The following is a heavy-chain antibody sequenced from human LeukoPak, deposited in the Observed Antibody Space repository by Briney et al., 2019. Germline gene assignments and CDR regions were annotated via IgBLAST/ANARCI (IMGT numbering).Heavy chain of an antibody. CDR2: ISYSGSS. CDR3: SWYYFDY. CDR1: GGSISSYY. V-gene: IGHV4-59*01. J-gene: IGHJ4*02. Sequence: SETLSLTCTVSGGSISSYYWSWIRQPPGKGLEWIGYISYSGSSNYNPSLKSRVSISVDTSKNQFSDTAVYYCARVSWPPGSSWYYFDYWGQGTLVTVSS. D-gene: IGHD3-10*01.